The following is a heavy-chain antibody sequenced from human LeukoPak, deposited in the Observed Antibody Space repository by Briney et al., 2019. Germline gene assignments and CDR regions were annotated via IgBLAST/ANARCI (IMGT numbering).Heavy chain of an antibody. CDR3: AKSGSAGHLYFADY. CDR1: GFTFSGYA. CDR2: ITPSGGGT. Sequence: GGSLRLSCAASGFTFSGYAMNWVRQAPGKGLEGVSAITPSGGGTHYADSVKGRFTISRDNSKNTLYLQMNSLRAEDTAVYYCAKSGSAGHLYFADYWGQGTLVTVSS. V-gene: IGHV3-23*01. D-gene: IGHD3-10*01. J-gene: IGHJ4*02.